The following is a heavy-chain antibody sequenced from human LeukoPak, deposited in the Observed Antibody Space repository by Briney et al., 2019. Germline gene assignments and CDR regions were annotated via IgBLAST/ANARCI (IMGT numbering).Heavy chain of an antibody. D-gene: IGHD4-11*01. J-gene: IGHJ5*02. CDR2: IIPILGIA. Sequence: SVKVSCKASGVTFSSYAISWVRQAPGQGLEWMGRIIPILGIANYAQKFQGRVTITADKSTSTAYMELSSLRSEDTAVYYCARVSLTTSRNWFDPWGQGTLVTVSS. CDR3: ARVSLTTSRNWFDP. CDR1: GVTFSSYA. V-gene: IGHV1-69*04.